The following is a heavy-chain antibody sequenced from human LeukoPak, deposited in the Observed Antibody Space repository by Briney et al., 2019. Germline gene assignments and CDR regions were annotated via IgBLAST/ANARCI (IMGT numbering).Heavy chain of an antibody. CDR3: ARDGYCSSTSCRDGGWFDP. CDR2: IYYSGST. Sequence: SETLSLTCTVSGGSISGSYWSWIRQPPGKGLEWIGSIYYSGSTYYNPSLKSRVTISVDTSKNQFSLKLSSVTAADTAVYYCARDGYCSSTSCRDGGWFDPWGQGTLVTVSS. CDR1: GGSISGSY. J-gene: IGHJ5*02. V-gene: IGHV4-39*02. D-gene: IGHD2-2*01.